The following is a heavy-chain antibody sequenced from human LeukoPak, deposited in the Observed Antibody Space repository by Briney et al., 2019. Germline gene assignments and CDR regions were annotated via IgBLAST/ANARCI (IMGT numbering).Heavy chain of an antibody. V-gene: IGHV3-23*01. CDR2: ITGSGTT. CDR1: GLTFSSYE. D-gene: IGHD6-19*01. Sequence: PGGSLRLSCAVSGLTFSSYEMNWVRQAPGKGLEWVSGITGSGTTYYADSVKGRFSISRDNSKSTLFLQMNSLRAEDTAMYYCAKDLRWLAFDLWGQGTMVTVSS. CDR3: AKDLRWLAFDL. J-gene: IGHJ3*01.